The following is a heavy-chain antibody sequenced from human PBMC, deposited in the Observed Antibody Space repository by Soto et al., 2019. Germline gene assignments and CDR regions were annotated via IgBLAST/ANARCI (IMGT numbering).Heavy chain of an antibody. CDR3: ARSPGYSYGYRFVY. J-gene: IGHJ4*02. CDR1: GVTFSSYA. CDR2: ISYDGSNK. Sequence: GGSLRLSCAASGVTFSSYAMHWVRQAQGKGLEWVAVISYDGSNKYYADSVKGRFTISRDNSKNTLYLQMNSLRAEDTAVYYCARSPGYSYGYRFVYWGQGTLVTVSS. V-gene: IGHV3-30-3*01. D-gene: IGHD5-18*01.